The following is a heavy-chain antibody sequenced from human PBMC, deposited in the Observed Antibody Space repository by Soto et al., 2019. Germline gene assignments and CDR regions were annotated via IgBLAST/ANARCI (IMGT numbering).Heavy chain of an antibody. Sequence: ASVKASCKASGYPFTTYGINWVRQAPGQGLEWMGWINPYNGDTNYAQKVQGRVTMTTDTSTTTAYMELRRLRSDDTAVYYCARQYSGAYYIYWGQGTLVTVSS. V-gene: IGHV1-18*04. CDR3: ARQYSGAYYIY. CDR1: GYPFTTYG. D-gene: IGHD1-26*01. CDR2: INPYNGDT. J-gene: IGHJ4*02.